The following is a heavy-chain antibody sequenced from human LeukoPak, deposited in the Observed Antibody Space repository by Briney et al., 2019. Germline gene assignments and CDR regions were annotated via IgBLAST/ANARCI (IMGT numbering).Heavy chain of an antibody. CDR3: VKEGDYGYYFDY. V-gene: IGHV3-64D*06. D-gene: IGHD3-16*01. CDR1: GFTFSRYW. J-gene: IGHJ4*02. Sequence: GGSLRLSCAASGFTFSRYWMHWVRQAPGKGLEYVSTISSNGGSTYYADSVKGRFTISRDDSKNTLYLRMSSLRAEDTAVYYCVKEGDYGYYFDYWGQGTLVTVSS. CDR2: ISSNGGST.